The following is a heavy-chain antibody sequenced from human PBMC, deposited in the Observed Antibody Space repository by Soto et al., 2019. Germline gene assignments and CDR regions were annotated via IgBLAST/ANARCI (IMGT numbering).Heavy chain of an antibody. CDR2: ITGSGGTT. CDR1: GFTFSRYA. J-gene: IGHJ4*02. V-gene: IGHV3-23*01. D-gene: IGHD4-17*01. CDR3: ATTLRGAYGPFDS. Sequence: PGGSLRLSCAASGFTFSRYAMSWVRQAPGKGLEWVSAITGSGGTTYYPDSVKGRFTISRDNSKNTLYLQMNSLRAEDTAIYYCATTLRGAYGPFDSWGQGTLVTVSS.